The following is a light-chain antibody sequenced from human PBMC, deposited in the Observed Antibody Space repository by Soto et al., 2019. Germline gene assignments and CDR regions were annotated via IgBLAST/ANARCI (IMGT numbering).Light chain of an antibody. J-gene: IGKJ2*01. CDR1: QSVSSY. CDR2: DAS. CDR3: QQRSNWPPYT. V-gene: IGKV3-11*01. Sequence: EIVLTQSPATLSLSPGERATLSCSASQSVSSYLAWYQQKPGQAPRLLIYDASNRATGIPARFSGSVSGTDFPLTISSLEPEDLAVYYCQQRSNWPPYTFGQGTKLEIK.